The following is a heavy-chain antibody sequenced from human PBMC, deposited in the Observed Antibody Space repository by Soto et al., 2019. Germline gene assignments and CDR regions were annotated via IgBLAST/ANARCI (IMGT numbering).Heavy chain of an antibody. J-gene: IGHJ6*02. CDR1: GFPLSSYA. CDR2: ISGSGGST. CDR3: AKDFQNGMDV. V-gene: IGHV3-23*01. Sequence: EVQLLESGGGLVQPGGSLRLSCAASGFPLSSYAMSWVRQAPGKGLEWVSAISGSGGSTYYADSVKGRFTISRDNSKNTLYLQMNSLRVEDTAVYYCAKDFQNGMDVWGQGTTVTVSS.